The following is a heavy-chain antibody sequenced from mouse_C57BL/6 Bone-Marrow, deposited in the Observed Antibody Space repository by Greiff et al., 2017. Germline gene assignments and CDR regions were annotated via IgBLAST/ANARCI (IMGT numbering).Heavy chain of an antibody. D-gene: IGHD2-2*01. Sequence: QVQLQQSGPELVKPGASVKISCKASGYSFTSYYIHWVKQRPGQGLEWIGRIYPGSGNTKYNEKFKGKATLTADTSSSTAYMQLSSLTSEDSAVYYCATMVTRWYFDVWGTGTTVTVSS. J-gene: IGHJ1*03. CDR2: IYPGSGNT. V-gene: IGHV1-66*01. CDR1: GYSFTSYY. CDR3: ATMVTRWYFDV.